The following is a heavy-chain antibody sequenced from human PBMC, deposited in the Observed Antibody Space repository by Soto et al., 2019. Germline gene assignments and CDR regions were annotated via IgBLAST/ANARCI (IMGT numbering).Heavy chain of an antibody. CDR2: IKQDGSEK. J-gene: IGHJ5*02. Sequence: GGSLRLSCAASGFTFSSYWMSWVRQAPGKGLEWVANIKQDGSEKYYVDSVKGRFTISRDNAKNSLYLQMNSLRAEDTAVYYCARDYADNWNPTGWFDPWGQGTLVTVSS. D-gene: IGHD1-20*01. CDR1: GFTFSSYW. V-gene: IGHV3-7*01. CDR3: ARDYADNWNPTGWFDP.